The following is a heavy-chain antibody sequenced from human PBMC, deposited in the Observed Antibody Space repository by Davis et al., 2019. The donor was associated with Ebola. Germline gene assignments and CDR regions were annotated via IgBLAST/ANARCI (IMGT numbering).Heavy chain of an antibody. J-gene: IGHJ6*04. CDR1: GFTFSSYW. V-gene: IGHV3-66*01. CDR3: AKTLSVVVVTAYYYGMDV. Sequence: GGSLRLSCAASGFTFSSYWMSWVRQAPGKGLEWVSVIYSGGSTYYADSVKGRFTISRDNSKNTLYLQMNSLRAEDTAVYYCAKTLSVVVVTAYYYGMDVWGKGTTVTVSS. D-gene: IGHD2-21*02. CDR2: IYSGGST.